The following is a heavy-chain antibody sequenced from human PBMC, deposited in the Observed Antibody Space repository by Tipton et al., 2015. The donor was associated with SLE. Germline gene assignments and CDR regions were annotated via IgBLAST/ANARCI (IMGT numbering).Heavy chain of an antibody. CDR2: ISNSGSTI. Sequence: SLRLSCAASGFTLSTYEMNWVRQAPGKGLEWVSYISNSGSTINYADSVKGRFTISRDKAKNSLYLQMNSLRVEDTAVYYCARDGGTGIDGSEFDPWGQGTLVTVSS. D-gene: IGHD3-10*01. J-gene: IGHJ5*02. CDR1: GFTLSTYE. CDR3: ARDGGTGIDGSEFDP. V-gene: IGHV3-48*03.